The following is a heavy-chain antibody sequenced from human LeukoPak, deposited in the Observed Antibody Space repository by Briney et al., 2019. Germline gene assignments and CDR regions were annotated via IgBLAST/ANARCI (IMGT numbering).Heavy chain of an antibody. CDR1: GYSISSGYY. V-gene: IGHV4-38-2*02. Sequence: SETLSLTCTVSGYSISSGYYWGWIRQPPGKGLEWIGSIYHSGSTYYDPSLKSRVTISVDTSKNQFSLKLSSVTAADTAVYYCTRGSIAYYYMDVWGKGTTVTISS. CDR2: IYHSGST. D-gene: IGHD3-22*01. CDR3: TRGSIAYYYMDV. J-gene: IGHJ6*03.